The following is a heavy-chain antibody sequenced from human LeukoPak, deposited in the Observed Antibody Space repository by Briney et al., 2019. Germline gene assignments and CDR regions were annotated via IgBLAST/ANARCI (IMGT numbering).Heavy chain of an antibody. D-gene: IGHD4-11*01. CDR3: ARGKDSNYSYYYYYYYMDV. CDR1: GGSISSYY. Sequence: SETLSLTCTVSGGSISSYYWSWIRQPAGKGLEWIGRIYTSGSTNYNPSLKSRVTISVDTSKNQFSLKLSSVTAADTAVYYCARGKDSNYSYYYYYYYMDVWGKGTTVTVSS. V-gene: IGHV4-4*07. J-gene: IGHJ6*03. CDR2: IYTSGST.